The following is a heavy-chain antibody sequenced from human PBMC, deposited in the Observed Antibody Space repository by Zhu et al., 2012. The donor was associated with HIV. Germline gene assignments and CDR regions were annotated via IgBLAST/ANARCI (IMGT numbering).Heavy chain of an antibody. D-gene: IGHD6-19*01. J-gene: IGHJ4*02. V-gene: IGHV4-39*01. CDR3: ARPYSSGWYTPSYFDY. CDR2: IYYSGST. Sequence: QLQLQESGPGLVKPSETLSLTCTVSGGSISSSSYYWGWIRQPPGKGLEWIGSIYYSGSTYYNPSLKSRVTISVDTSKNQFSLKLSSVTAADTAVYYCARPYSSGWYTPSYFDYWGQGTLVTVSS. CDR1: GGSISSSSYY.